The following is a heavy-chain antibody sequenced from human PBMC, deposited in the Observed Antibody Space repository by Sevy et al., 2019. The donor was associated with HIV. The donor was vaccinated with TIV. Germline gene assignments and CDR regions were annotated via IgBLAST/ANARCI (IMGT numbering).Heavy chain of an antibody. V-gene: IGHV1-18*01. Sequence: ASVKVSCKASGYTFTSYGISRVRQAPGQGLEWMGWISAYNGNTNYAQKLQSRVTMTTDTSTSTAYMELRSLRSDDTAVYYCARDWGCSSASCYTDNYFDYWGQGTLVTVSS. CDR1: GYTFTSYG. CDR3: ARDWGCSSASCYTDNYFDY. D-gene: IGHD2-2*02. J-gene: IGHJ4*02. CDR2: ISAYNGNT.